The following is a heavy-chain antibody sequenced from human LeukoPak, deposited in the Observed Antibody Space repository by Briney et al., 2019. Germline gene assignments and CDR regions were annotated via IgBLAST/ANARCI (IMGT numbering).Heavy chain of an antibody. Sequence: PGGSLRLSCAASGFTFSSYGMTWVRQAPGKGLEWVADIREDGGGKYYVESVKGRFTISRDNAKNSLYLQMNSLRAEDTAVYDCTRDSYTNTRHKEWRDYCGRETLVIVSS. CDR2: IREDGGGK. V-gene: IGHV3-7*01. CDR1: GFTFSSYG. D-gene: IGHD2-2*02. J-gene: IGHJ4*02. CDR3: TRDSYTNTRHKEWRDY.